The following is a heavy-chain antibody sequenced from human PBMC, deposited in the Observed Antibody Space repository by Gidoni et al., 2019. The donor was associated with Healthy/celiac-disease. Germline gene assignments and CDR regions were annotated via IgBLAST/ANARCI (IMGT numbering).Heavy chain of an antibody. CDR1: VYTFTSYG. D-gene: IGHD4-4*01. V-gene: IGHV1-18*01. CDR2: ISAYNGNT. CDR3: ARDYSAVPHDY. Sequence: QLQLVQSGAEVNKPGSSVKVSCQASVYTFTSYGISWVRQAPGQGLEWMGWISAYNGNTNYAQKLQGRVTMTTDTSTSTAYMELRSLRSDDTAVYYCARDYSAVPHDYWGQGTLVTVSS. J-gene: IGHJ4*02.